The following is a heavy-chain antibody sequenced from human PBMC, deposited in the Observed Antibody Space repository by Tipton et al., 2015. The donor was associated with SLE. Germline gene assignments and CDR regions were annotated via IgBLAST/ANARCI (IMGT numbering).Heavy chain of an antibody. CDR3: ARAVEWYFDL. CDR2: IYSGGST. V-gene: IGHV3-53*04. CDR1: GFAVSSNY. J-gene: IGHJ2*01. Sequence: SLRLSCAASGFAVSSNYMSWVRQAPGKGLEWVSVIYSGGSTYYADSVKGRFTISRHNSKNTLYLQMNSLRAEDTAVYYCARAVEWYFDLWGRGTLVTVSS.